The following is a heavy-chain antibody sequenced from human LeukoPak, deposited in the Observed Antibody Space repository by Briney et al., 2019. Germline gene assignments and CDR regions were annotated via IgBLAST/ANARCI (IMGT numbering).Heavy chain of an antibody. CDR3: AKNITIFGVVSPYFDY. V-gene: IGHV3-30*02. CDR1: GFTFSSYG. Sequence: GESLKISCAASGFTFSSYGMHWVRQAPGKGLEWVAFIRYDGSDKYYADSVKGRFTISRDNSKNTLYLQMNSLRAEDTAVYYCAKNITIFGVVSPYFDYWGQGTLVTVSS. D-gene: IGHD3-3*01. J-gene: IGHJ4*02. CDR2: IRYDGSDK.